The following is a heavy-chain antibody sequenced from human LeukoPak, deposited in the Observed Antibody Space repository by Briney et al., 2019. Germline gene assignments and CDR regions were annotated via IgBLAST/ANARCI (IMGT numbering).Heavy chain of an antibody. V-gene: IGHV3-30*02. D-gene: IGHD3-9*01. CDR3: ARGAYYNILTGYRGRILGFDY. Sequence: GGSLRLSCTASRGNFNNYGMHWVRQAPGKGLEWVAFIRYDGSNKYHADSVKGRFTISRDNSKNTLYLQMNSLRADDTAVYYCARGAYYNILTGYRGRILGFDYWGQGTLVTVSS. J-gene: IGHJ4*02. CDR1: RGNFNNYG. CDR2: IRYDGSNK.